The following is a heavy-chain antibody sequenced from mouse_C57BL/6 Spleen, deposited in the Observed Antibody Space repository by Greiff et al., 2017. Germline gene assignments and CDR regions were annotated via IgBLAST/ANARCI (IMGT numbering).Heavy chain of an antibody. CDR2: INPNNGGT. D-gene: IGHD2-5*01. CDR1: GYTFTDYN. CDR3: ARGSPYSNYDY. Sequence: EVQLQQSGPELVKPGASVKMSCKASGYTFTDYNMHWVKQSHGKSLEWIGYINPNNGGTSYNQKFKGKATLSVNKSSSTAYMELRSLTSEDSAVYYCARGSPYSNYDYGGQGTTLTVSS. V-gene: IGHV1-22*01. J-gene: IGHJ2*01.